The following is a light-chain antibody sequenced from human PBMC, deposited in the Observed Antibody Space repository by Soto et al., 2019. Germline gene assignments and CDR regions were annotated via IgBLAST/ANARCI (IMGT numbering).Light chain of an antibody. J-gene: IGKJ1*01. CDR1: QSVSSSY. CDR3: QQYGSSRT. Sequence: EIVLTQSPATLSLSPGESATLSCRASQSVSSSYLAWYQQKPGQAPRLLIYGASSRATGIPDRFSGSGSGTDFTLTISRLEPEDFAVYYCQQYGSSRTFGQGTKVDIK. V-gene: IGKV3-20*01. CDR2: GAS.